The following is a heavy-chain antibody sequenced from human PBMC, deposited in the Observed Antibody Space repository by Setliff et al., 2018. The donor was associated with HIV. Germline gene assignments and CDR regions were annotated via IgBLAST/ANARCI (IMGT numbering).Heavy chain of an antibody. J-gene: IGHJ6*04. CDR1: GGTFSSYA. CDR2: IIPIFGTA. CDR3: ARDGGPGSGWGDYSYYYSMDV. V-gene: IGHV1-69*05. Sequence: SVKVSCKASGGTFSSYAISWVRQAPGQGLEWMGGIIPIFGTANYAQKFQGRVTITTDESTSTAYMELGSLRSEDTAIYYCARDGGPGSGWGDYSYYYSMDVWGKGTTVTVSS. D-gene: IGHD6-19*01.